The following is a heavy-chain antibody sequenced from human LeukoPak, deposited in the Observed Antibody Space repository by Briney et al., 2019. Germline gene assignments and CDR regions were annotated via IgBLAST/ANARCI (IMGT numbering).Heavy chain of an antibody. J-gene: IGHJ4*02. CDR1: GFTFDDYA. CDR3: AKARYCSSTSCTRSFDY. D-gene: IGHD2-2*01. V-gene: IGHV3-9*01. Sequence: GGSLRLSCAASGFTFDDYAMHWVRQAPGKGLEWVSGISWNSGSIGYADSVKGRFTISRDNAKNSLYLQMNSLRAEDTASYYCAKARYCSSTSCTRSFDYWGQGTLVTVSS. CDR2: ISWNSGSI.